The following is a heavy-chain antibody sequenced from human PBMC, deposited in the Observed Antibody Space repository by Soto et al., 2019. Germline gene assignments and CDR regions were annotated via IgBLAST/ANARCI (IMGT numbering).Heavy chain of an antibody. J-gene: IGHJ5*02. Sequence: SQTLSLTCAISGDSVSSNSAAWNWIRQSPSRGLEWLGRTYYRSKWYNDYAVSVKSRITINPDTSKNQFSLQLNSVTPEDTAVYYCARDLEQLGPRSNWFDPWGQGTLVTVSS. D-gene: IGHD6-6*01. V-gene: IGHV6-1*01. CDR2: TYYRSKWYN. CDR3: ARDLEQLGPRSNWFDP. CDR1: GDSVSSNSAA.